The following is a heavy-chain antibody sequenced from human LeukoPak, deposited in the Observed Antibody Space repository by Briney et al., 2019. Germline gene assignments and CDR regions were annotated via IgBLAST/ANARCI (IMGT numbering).Heavy chain of an antibody. J-gene: IGHJ4*01. CDR3: ARHRDYYDT. CDR2: IYSSGSA. CDR1: GASINNNF. Sequence: SETLFLTCTVSGASINNNFWTWIRQPPGKGLEWIGYIYSSGSANYNPSLKSRVIISRDTSKNQISLNLTSVTAADTALYFCARHRDYYDTWGHGTLVTVSS. D-gene: IGHD3-22*01. V-gene: IGHV4-59*08.